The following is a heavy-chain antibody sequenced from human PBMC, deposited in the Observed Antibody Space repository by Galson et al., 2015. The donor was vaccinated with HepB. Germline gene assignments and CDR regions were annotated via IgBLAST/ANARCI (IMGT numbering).Heavy chain of an antibody. J-gene: IGHJ3*02. V-gene: IGHV3-64*01. CDR1: GFTFSSYA. CDR3: ARAGVYYDILTGYYEDAVDI. CDR2: ISSNGGST. Sequence: SLRLSCAASGFTFSSYAMHWVRQAPGKGLEYVSAISSNGGSTYYANSVKGRFTISRDNSKNTLYLQMGSLRAEDMAVYYCARAGVYYDILTGYYEDAVDIWGQGIMVTVSS. D-gene: IGHD3-9*01.